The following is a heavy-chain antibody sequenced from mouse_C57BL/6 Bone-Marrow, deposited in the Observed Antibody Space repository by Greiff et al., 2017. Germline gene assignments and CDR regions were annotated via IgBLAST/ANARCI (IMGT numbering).Heavy chain of an antibody. CDR2: INPNNGGT. J-gene: IGHJ4*01. Sequence: VQLQQSGPELVKPGASVKISCKASGYTFTDYYMNWVKQSHGKSLEWIGDINPNNGGTSYNQKFKGKATLTVDKSSSTAYMELRSLTSEDSAVYYGARDGYFYAMDYWGQGTSVTVPS. CDR3: ARDGYFYAMDY. CDR1: GYTFTDYY. D-gene: IGHD2-3*01. V-gene: IGHV1-26*01.